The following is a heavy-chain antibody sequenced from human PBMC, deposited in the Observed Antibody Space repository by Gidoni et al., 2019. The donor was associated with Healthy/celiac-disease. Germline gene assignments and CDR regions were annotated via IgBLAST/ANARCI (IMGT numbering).Heavy chain of an antibody. J-gene: IGHJ4*02. CDR2: IRGSGCST. Sequence: EVQLLESGGCLVQPGGSLRLSCAAAGLTFSSYAMRWVRQAPVKGLEWVSAIRGSGCSTYYADSVKGRFTISRDNSNNSLSLQMNSLRAEDTAVYSCSKGLEIPAPTHTDYWGQGTLVTVSS. CDR3: SKGLEIPAPTHTDY. V-gene: IGHV3-23*01. D-gene: IGHD3-3*01. CDR1: GLTFSSYA.